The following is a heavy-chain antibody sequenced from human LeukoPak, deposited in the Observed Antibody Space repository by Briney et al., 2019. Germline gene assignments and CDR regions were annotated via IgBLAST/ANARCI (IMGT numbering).Heavy chain of an antibody. CDR2: IYYSGST. CDR1: GGSISSYY. CDR3: ARTSEVDTAMVTSYYFDC. Sequence: PSETLSLTCTVSGGSISSYYWSWIRQPPGKGLEWIGYIYYSGSTNYNPSLKSRVTISVDTSKNQFSLKLSSVTAADTAVYYCARTSEVDTAMVTSYYFDCWGQGTLVTVSS. V-gene: IGHV4-59*01. J-gene: IGHJ4*02. D-gene: IGHD5-18*01.